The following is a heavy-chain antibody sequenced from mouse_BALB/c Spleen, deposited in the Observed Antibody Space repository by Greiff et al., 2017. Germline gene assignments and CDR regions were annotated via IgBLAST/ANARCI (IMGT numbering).Heavy chain of an antibody. V-gene: IGHV3-6*02. CDR1: GYSITSGYY. J-gene: IGHJ3*01. CDR3: ARGGGGFAY. CDR2: ISYDGSN. Sequence: EVQLVESGPGLVKPSQSLSLTCSVTGYSITSGYYWNWIRQFPGNKLEWMGYISYDGSNNYNPSLKNRISITRDTSKNQFFLKLNSVTTEDTATYYVARGGGGFAYWGQGTLVTVSA.